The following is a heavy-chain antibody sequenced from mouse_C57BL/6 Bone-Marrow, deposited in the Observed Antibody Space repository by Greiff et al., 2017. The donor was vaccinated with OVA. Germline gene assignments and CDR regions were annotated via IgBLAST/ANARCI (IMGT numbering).Heavy chain of an antibody. CDR3: ARGYYDYSYWYFDV. CDR1: GYTFTSYD. J-gene: IGHJ1*03. CDR2: IYPRDGST. V-gene: IGHV1-85*01. D-gene: IGHD2-4*01. Sequence: QVHVKQSGPELVKPGASVKLSCKASGYTFTSYDINWVKQRPGQGLEWIGWIYPRDGSTKYNEKFKGKATLTVDTSSSTAYMELHSLTSEDSAVYFCARGYYDYSYWYFDVWGTGTTVTVSS.